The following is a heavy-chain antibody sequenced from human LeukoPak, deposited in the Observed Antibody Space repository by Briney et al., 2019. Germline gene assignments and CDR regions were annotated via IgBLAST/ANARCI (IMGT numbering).Heavy chain of an antibody. J-gene: IGHJ4*02. V-gene: IGHV4-61*02. Sequence: PSETLSLTCTVSGGSISSGSYYWSWIRQPAGKGLEWIGRIYTSGSTNYNPSLKSRVTISVDTSKNQFSLKLSSVTAADTAVYYCASHPSRSCSSTSCYVYWGQGTLVTVSS. CDR2: IYTSGST. CDR3: ASHPSRSCSSTSCYVY. D-gene: IGHD2-2*01. CDR1: GGSISSGSYY.